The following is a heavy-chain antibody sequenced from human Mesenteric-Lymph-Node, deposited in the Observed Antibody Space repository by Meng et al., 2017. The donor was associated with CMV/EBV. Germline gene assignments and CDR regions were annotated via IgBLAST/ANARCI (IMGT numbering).Heavy chain of an antibody. J-gene: IGHJ4*02. CDR2: TSDSGRT. CDR1: SGSISNDGSY. V-gene: IGHV4-31*03. CDR3: ARAVEYYFDS. Sequence: CPVSSGSISNDGSYWRWIRQHPGKGLEWIGYTSDSGRTYNNPSLNGRLTISVYRSKNQFSLKLSSVTAADTAVYYCARAVEYYFDSWGQGTLVTVSS.